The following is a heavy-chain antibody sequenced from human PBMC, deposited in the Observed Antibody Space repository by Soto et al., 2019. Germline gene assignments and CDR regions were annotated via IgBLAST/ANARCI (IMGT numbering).Heavy chain of an antibody. CDR3: AKVLMYYYDLDY. J-gene: IGHJ4*02. CDR1: GFTFTSYA. Sequence: GGSLRLSCAASGFTFTSYAMSWVRQAPGKGLEWVSEISSSGGNTYYADSVRGRFTISRDNSKNTLYLQMNSLRAEDTAVYYCAKVLMYYYDLDYWGQGTLVTVSS. V-gene: IGHV3-23*01. D-gene: IGHD3-22*01. CDR2: ISSSGGNT.